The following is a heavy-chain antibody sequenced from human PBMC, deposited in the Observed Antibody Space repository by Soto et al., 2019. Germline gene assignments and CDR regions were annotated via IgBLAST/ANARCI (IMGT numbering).Heavy chain of an antibody. CDR2: ISYDGSNK. D-gene: IGHD3-3*01. CDR1: GFTFSSYA. J-gene: IGHJ6*02. V-gene: IGHV3-30-3*01. Sequence: QVQLVESGGGVVQPGRSLRLSCAASGFTFSSYAMHWVRQAPGKGLEWVAVISYDGSNKYYADSVKGRFTISRDNSKNKLSLQMNSLRAEDTAVYYCARETYYDFWSGPYYGMDVWGQGTTVTVSS. CDR3: ARETYYDFWSGPYYGMDV.